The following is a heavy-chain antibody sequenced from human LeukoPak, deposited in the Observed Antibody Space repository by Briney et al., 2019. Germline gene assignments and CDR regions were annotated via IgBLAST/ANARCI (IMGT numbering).Heavy chain of an antibody. V-gene: IGHV3-33*01. CDR3: ARGGYGGNSPFDY. CDR2: IWYDGSNK. Sequence: GGSLRLSCAASGFTFSSYGMHWVRQAPGKGLEWVAVIWYDGSNKYCADSVKGRFTISRDNSKNTLYLQMNSLRAEDTAVYYCARGGYGGNSPFDYWGQGTLVTVSS. CDR1: GFTFSSYG. J-gene: IGHJ4*02. D-gene: IGHD4-23*01.